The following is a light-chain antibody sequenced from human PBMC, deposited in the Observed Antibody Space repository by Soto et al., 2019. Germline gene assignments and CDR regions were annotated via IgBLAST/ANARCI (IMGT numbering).Light chain of an antibody. V-gene: IGKV1-9*01. Sequence: DIPLTPSPSFLSASIGDRVTITCRASQGISSYLAWCQQKPGKAPNLLIYAASTLQSGVPSRFSGSGSGTEFTLTISNLQPEDFATYYGQQFKSYPLTCGGGTKVEIE. CDR1: QGISSY. J-gene: IGKJ4*01. CDR3: QQFKSYPLT. CDR2: AAS.